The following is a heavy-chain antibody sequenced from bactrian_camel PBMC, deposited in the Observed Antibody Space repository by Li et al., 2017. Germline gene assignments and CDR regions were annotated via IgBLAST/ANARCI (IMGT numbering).Heavy chain of an antibody. J-gene: IGHJ4*01. CDR2: IHSQGHFT. V-gene: IGHV3S54*01. CDR3: AVASSGWFGFWDY. CDR1: KDTDTYNC. Sequence: QVQLVESGGGSVQAGGSLRLSCAASKDTDTYNCMGWFRQVPGKQREGVAAIHSQGHFTRYADSVKGRFTLSQDSAKNTVYLQMNSLESEDTALYYCAVASSGWFGFWDYWGKGTQVTVS. D-gene: IGHD2*01.